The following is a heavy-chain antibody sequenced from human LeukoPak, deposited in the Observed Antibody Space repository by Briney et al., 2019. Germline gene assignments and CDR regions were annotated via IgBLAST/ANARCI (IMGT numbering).Heavy chain of an antibody. CDR3: ASTTYDYDTSGHYFLDY. D-gene: IGHD3-22*01. V-gene: IGHV4-4*07. CDR1: GGSINSYY. J-gene: IGHJ4*02. Sequence: PSETLSLTCTVSGGSINSYYWSWIRQPAGKGLEWVGRIYTSGTTNYNPSLKSRFTMSVDTSKNHFSLQLRSVTAADTAVYYCASTTYDYDTSGHYFLDYWGQGSLVTVSS. CDR2: IYTSGTT.